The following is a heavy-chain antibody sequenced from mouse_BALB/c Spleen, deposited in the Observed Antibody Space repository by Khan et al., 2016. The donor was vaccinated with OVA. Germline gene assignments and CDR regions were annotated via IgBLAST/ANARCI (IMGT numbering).Heavy chain of an antibody. D-gene: IGHD2-14*01. CDR2: IIPSNDYT. CDR1: GYTFTTYT. V-gene: IGHV1-4*01. Sequence: QVQLQQSGAELARPGASVKMSCKTSGYTFTTYTIHWIKQRPGQGLEWIGYIIPSNDYTNFNQKFKDRATLTSDKSSSTAYMQLSSLTSEDSALYYGAREGAYYRSDGWFAYWGQGTLVTVSA. J-gene: IGHJ3*01. CDR3: AREGAYYRSDGWFAY.